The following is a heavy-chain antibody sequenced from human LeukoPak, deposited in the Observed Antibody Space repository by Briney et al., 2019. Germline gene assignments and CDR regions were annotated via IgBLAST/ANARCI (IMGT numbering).Heavy chain of an antibody. CDR3: ARHRTMVSLDY. Sequence: GESLKISCKGSGYRFTSYWISWVRQMPGKGLEWMGRIDPSDSYTNYSPSFQGHVTISADKSISTAYLQWSSPKASDTAMYYCARHRTMVSLDYWGQGTLVTVSS. D-gene: IGHD3-10*01. J-gene: IGHJ4*02. V-gene: IGHV5-10-1*01. CDR2: IDPSDSYT. CDR1: GYRFTSYW.